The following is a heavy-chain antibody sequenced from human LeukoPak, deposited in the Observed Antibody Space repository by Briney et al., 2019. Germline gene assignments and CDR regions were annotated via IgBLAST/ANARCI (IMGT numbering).Heavy chain of an antibody. Sequence: SETLSLTCAVYGGSFSGYYWSWIRQPPGKGLEWIGYIYYSGSTNYNPSLKSRVTISVDTSKNQFSLKLSSVTAADTAVYYCAREYCSSTSCYQYQFDPWGQGTLVTVSS. D-gene: IGHD2-2*01. CDR2: IYYSGST. J-gene: IGHJ5*02. CDR1: GGSFSGYY. CDR3: AREYCSSTSCYQYQFDP. V-gene: IGHV4-59*01.